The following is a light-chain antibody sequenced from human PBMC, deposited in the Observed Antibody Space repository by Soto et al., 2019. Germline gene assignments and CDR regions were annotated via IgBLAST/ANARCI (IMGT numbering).Light chain of an antibody. CDR3: QQSYTSLVT. Sequence: IEMTQSPASLSASVGDRVTITCRASQTIATYLNWFQHKSGRAPKLLIYTSSSVNSGVPSRFRGSGSGTDFTLSITDVHPEDSATYYCQQSYTSLVTFGAGTKVEIK. CDR1: QTIATY. CDR2: TSS. J-gene: IGKJ4*01. V-gene: IGKV1-39*01.